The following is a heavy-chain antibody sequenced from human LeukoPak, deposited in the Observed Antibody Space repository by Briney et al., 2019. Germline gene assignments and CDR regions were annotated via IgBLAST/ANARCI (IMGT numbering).Heavy chain of an antibody. CDR1: GFTFSSYA. V-gene: IGHV3-23*01. J-gene: IGHJ4*02. CDR2: ISGSGGST. D-gene: IGHD6-19*01. CDR3: AKDRGWYHEFDY. Sequence: GGSLRLSCAASGFTFSSYAMSWVRQAPGKGLEWVSAISGSGGSTYYADSVKDRFTISRDNSKNTLYLQMNSLRAEDTAVYYCAKDRGWYHEFDYWGQGTLVTVSS.